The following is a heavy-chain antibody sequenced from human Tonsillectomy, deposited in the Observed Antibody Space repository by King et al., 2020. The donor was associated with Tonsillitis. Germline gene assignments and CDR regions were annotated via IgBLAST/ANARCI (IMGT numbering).Heavy chain of an antibody. J-gene: IGHJ4*02. CDR2: ISYDGSNK. D-gene: IGHD4-17*01. CDR3: AKDFLPYYGVPTFDY. Sequence: VQLVESGGGVVQPGRSLRLSCAASGFTFSSYGMHWVRQAPGKGLEGVAIISYDGSNKYYADSVKGRFTISRDNSKNTLYLQMNSLRAEDTAVYYCAKDFLPYYGVPTFDYWGQGTLVTVSS. V-gene: IGHV3-30*18. CDR1: GFTFSSYG.